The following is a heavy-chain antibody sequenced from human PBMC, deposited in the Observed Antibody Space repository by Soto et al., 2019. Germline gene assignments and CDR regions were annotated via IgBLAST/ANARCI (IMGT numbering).Heavy chain of an antibody. J-gene: IGHJ4*02. CDR1: GGTFSSYA. CDR2: IIPIFGTA. V-gene: IGHV1-69*13. Sequence: SVKVSCKASGGTFSSYAISWVRQAPGQGLEWMGGIIPIFGTANYAQKFQGRVTITADESTSTAYMELSSLRSEDTAVYYCARVIVGATLPYDYWGQGTLVTVSS. D-gene: IGHD1-26*01. CDR3: ARVIVGATLPYDY.